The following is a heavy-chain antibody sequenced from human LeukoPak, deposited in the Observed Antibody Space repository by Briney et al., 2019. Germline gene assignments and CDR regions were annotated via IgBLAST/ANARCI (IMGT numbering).Heavy chain of an antibody. CDR3: AREGSYGANGMDV. CDR1: GLTFSGYD. Sequence: GGSLRLSCAASGLTFSGYDMHWVRQAPGKGLEWVSYISSSSSYTNYADSVKGRFTISRDNAKNSLYLQMNSLRAEDTAVYYCAREGSYGANGMDVWGQGTTVTVSS. J-gene: IGHJ6*02. V-gene: IGHV3-11*06. CDR2: ISSSSSYT. D-gene: IGHD5-18*01.